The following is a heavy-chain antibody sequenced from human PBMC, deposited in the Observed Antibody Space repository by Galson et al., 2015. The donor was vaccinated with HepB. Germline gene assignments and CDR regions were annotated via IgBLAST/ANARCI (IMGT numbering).Heavy chain of an antibody. J-gene: IGHJ4*02. D-gene: IGHD4/OR15-4a*01. CDR3: ARDRDYRFDY. CDR2: ISANSGNT. Sequence: VNVSCRASGYTLTTNGTSWVRQAPAQGLAWMGWISANSGNTKYAQNLQGRVTLTRDTSTSTAYLELRSLRSDDTAAYYCARDRDYRFDYWGQGTLVTVSS. V-gene: IGHV1-18*04. CDR1: GYTLTTNG.